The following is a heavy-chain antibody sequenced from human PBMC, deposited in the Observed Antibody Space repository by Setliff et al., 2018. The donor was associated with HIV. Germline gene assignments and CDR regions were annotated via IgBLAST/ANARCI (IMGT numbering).Heavy chain of an antibody. D-gene: IGHD2-2*01. CDR2: INYSGIT. CDR3: ARDPGGLYCTSSSCQGGCFDP. CDR1: GGSITSHY. Sequence: PSETLSLTCSISGGSITSHYWNWIRQPPGEGLEWIGSINYSGITNYNPSLRGRVSISVDTSKSQISLRLNTVSAADTAVYYCARDPGGLYCTSSSCQGGCFDPWGQGALVTVSS. J-gene: IGHJ5*02. V-gene: IGHV4-59*11.